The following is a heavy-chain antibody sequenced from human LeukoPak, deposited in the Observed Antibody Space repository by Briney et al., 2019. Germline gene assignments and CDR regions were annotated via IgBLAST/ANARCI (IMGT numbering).Heavy chain of an antibody. CDR2: MNPNSGNT. CDR1: GYTFTRYD. Sequence: GASVKVSCKASGYTFTRYDINLVRQATGQGLEWMGWMNPNSGNTGYAQKFQGRVTMTRDTSISTAYMELSSLRSEDTAVYYCARGPDPSDYPGHYYYYMDVWGKGTTVTVSS. D-gene: IGHD3-10*01. J-gene: IGHJ6*03. CDR3: ARGPDPSDYPGHYYYYMDV. V-gene: IGHV1-8*01.